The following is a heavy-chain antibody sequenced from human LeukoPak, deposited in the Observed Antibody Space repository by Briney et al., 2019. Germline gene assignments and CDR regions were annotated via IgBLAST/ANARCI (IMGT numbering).Heavy chain of an antibody. CDR3: ARAPGSGDFWSGYYPRGEYYFDY. V-gene: IGHV4-59*01. J-gene: IGHJ4*02. Sequence: SETLSLTCTVSGASISSYYWSWIRQPPGKGLEWIGYIYYSGSTNYNPSLKSRVTISVDTSKNQFSLKLSSVTAADTAVYYCARAPGSGDFWSGYYPRGEYYFDYWGQGTLVTVSS. CDR2: IYYSGST. CDR1: GASISSYY. D-gene: IGHD3-3*01.